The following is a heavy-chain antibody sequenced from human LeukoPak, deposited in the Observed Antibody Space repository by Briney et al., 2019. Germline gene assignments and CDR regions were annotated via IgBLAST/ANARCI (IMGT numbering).Heavy chain of an antibody. J-gene: IGHJ6*03. CDR3: ARKKYSSKYMDV. V-gene: IGHV4-61*02. D-gene: IGHD6-13*01. Sequence: SETLSLTCTVSGGSISSGSYYWSWIRQPAGKGLEWIGRIYTSGSTNYNPSLKSRVTISVDTSKNQFSLKLSSVTAADTAVYYCARKKYSSKYMDVWGKGTTVTISS. CDR2: IYTSGST. CDR1: GGSISSGSYY.